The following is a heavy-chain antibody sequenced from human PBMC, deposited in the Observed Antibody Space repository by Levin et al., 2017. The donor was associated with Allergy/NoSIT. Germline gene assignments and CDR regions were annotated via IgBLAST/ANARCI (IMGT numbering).Heavy chain of an antibody. CDR2: ISYDGSNK. D-gene: IGHD3-9*01. V-gene: IGHV3-30-3*01. Sequence: GGSLRLSCAASGFTFSSYAMHWVRQAPGKGLEWVAVISYDGSNKYYADSVKGRFTISRDNSKNTLYLQMNSLRAEDTAVYYCARDSTYYDILTGPDYWGQGTLVTVSS. J-gene: IGHJ4*02. CDR1: GFTFSSYA. CDR3: ARDSTYYDILTGPDY.